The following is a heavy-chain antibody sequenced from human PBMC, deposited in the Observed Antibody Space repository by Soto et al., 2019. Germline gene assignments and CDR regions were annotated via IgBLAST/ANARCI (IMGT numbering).Heavy chain of an antibody. J-gene: IGHJ3*02. CDR3: ATDYGWAFQI. CDR1: GLSFSDVK. D-gene: IGHD4-17*01. CDR2: IQTKTGGGTA. V-gene: IGHV3-15*01. Sequence: EVQLVASGGVLVKPGESLRLSCAGSGLSFSDVKMTWVRQLPGKGLEWVGLIQTKTGGGTADYPAAVRGRFTISRDDSKYTLYLQLNSLKTEDTAVYYCATDYGWAFQIWGQGTTVTVSS.